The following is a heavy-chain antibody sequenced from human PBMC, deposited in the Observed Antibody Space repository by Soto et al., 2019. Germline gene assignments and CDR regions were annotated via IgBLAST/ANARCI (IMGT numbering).Heavy chain of an antibody. D-gene: IGHD3-16*01. CDR2: IKPDGSEK. CDR3: VRIRCGGDYDH. V-gene: IGHV3-7*05. Sequence: VQLVESGGGLFQPGGSLRLSCVASGFTFSDHWMTWVRQAPGRRPEWVANIKPDGSEKYYMDSVTGRFAISRDNAKNSLSLLMNSLGPEDTAVFYCVRIRCGGDYDHWGQGTMVTVS. J-gene: IGHJ3*01. CDR1: GFTFSDHW.